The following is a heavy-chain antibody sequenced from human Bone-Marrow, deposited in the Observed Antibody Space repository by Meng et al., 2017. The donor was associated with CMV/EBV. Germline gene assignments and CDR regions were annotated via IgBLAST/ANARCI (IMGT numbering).Heavy chain of an antibody. CDR3: SRDLGNGRITISY. V-gene: IGHV3-53*05. Sequence: GGSLRLSCAASGFTVSSNYMTWVRQAAGKGLEWVSVIHSGGSTYYADSVKGRFTISRDNSKNTLYLQMNSLRAGDTAVYYCSRDLGNGRITISYWGRGTLVTVSS. CDR1: GFTVSSNY. J-gene: IGHJ1*01. CDR2: IHSGGST. D-gene: IGHD3-10*01.